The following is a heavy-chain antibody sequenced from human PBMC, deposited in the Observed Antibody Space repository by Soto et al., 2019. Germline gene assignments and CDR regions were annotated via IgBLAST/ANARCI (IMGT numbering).Heavy chain of an antibody. D-gene: IGHD4-17*01. CDR1: GFTFSSYS. J-gene: IGHJ6*03. CDR3: ARDVVYGDYYYYYYMDV. CDR2: ISSSSSTI. V-gene: IGHV3-48*01. Sequence: PGGSLRLSCAASGFTFSSYSMNWVRQAPGKGLEWVSYISSSSSTIYYADSVKGRFTISRDNAKNSLYLQMNSLRAEDTAVYYCARDVVYGDYYYYYYMDVWGKGTTVTVSS.